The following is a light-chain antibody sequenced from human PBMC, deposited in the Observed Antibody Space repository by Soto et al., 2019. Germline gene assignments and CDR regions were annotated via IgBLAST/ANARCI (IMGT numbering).Light chain of an antibody. CDR1: QSISDT. CDR2: DAS. V-gene: IGKV3D-15*01. Sequence: EIVKTQSPATLSVSTGGRATLSCRASQSISDTLAWYQQKPGQAPRLLIYDASTRATGIPARFSGSASGTEFTLTISSLLSEDFAVYYCQQYNNWPLTFGGGTKVDI. J-gene: IGKJ4*01. CDR3: QQYNNWPLT.